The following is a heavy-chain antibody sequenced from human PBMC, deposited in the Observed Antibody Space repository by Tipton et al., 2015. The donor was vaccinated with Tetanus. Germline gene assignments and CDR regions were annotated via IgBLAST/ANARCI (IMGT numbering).Heavy chain of an antibody. V-gene: IGHV3-23*01. J-gene: IGHJ4*02. CDR3: AKDGAVAGEYFDY. D-gene: IGHD6-19*01. Sequence: SLRLSCAASGFTFSSYAMSWVRQAPGKGLEWVSAISGSGGSTYYADSVKGRFTISRDNSTNTLYLQMNSLRAEDTAVYYCAKDGAVAGEYFDYWGQGTLVPVSS. CDR2: ISGSGGST. CDR1: GFTFSSYA.